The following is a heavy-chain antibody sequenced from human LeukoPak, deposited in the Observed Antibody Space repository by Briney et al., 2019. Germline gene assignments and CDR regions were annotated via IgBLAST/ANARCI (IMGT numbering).Heavy chain of an antibody. J-gene: IGHJ6*04. CDR2: IYHSGST. D-gene: IGHD5-12*01. V-gene: IGHV4-4*02. CDR3: ARDSSGYDSYYGMDV. Sequence: SETLSLTCAVSGGSISSSNRWSWVRQPPGKGLEWIGEIYHSGSTNYNPSLKSRVTISVDKSKNQFSLKLSSVTAADTAVYYCARDSSGYDSYYGMDVWGKGTTVTVSS. CDR1: GGSISSSNR.